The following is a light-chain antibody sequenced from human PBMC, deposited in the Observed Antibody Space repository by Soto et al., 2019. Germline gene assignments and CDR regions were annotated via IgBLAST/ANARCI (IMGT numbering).Light chain of an antibody. Sequence: MTQSPSSLSASIGDRVTITCRAGQSISSHLTWYLQKPGQSPQLLIYLVSNRASGVPERFSGSGSGTDFTLKISRVEAEDVGHYYCMQALQTPLTFGQGTRLEIK. CDR3: MQALQTPLT. J-gene: IGKJ5*01. V-gene: IGKV2-28*01. CDR1: QSISSH. CDR2: LVS.